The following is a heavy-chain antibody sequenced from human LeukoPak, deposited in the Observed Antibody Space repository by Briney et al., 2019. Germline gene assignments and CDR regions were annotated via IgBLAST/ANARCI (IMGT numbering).Heavy chain of an antibody. Sequence: GASVKVSCKASGYTFTGYYMHWVRQAPGQGLEWMGWINPNSGGTNYAQKFQGRVTMTRDTSISTAYMELSRLRSDDTAVYYCAADIVVVPAALRVQWLIGNYWGQGTLVTVSS. CDR2: INPNSGGT. V-gene: IGHV1-2*02. CDR3: AADIVVVPAALRVQWLIGNY. CDR1: GYTFTGYY. D-gene: IGHD2-2*01. J-gene: IGHJ4*02.